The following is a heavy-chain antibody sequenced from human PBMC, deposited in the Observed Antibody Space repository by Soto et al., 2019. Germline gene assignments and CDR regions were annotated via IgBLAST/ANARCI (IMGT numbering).Heavy chain of an antibody. V-gene: IGHV4-59*01. CDR2: IYYSGST. CDR3: ARCHAPPRRPGCGCFDP. Sequence: SETLSLTCTVYGGSSSSDYWSWIRQPPGKGLEWIGYIYYSGSTNYNPSLKSRVTISVDTSKNQFSLKLSSVTAADTAVYYCARCHAPPRRPGCGCFDPWGHVPLLTVS. J-gene: IGHJ5*02. D-gene: IGHD1-1*01. CDR1: GGSSSSDY.